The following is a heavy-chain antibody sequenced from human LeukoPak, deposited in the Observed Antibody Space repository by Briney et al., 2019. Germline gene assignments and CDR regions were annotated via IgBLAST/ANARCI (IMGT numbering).Heavy chain of an antibody. CDR1: GGTFSSYA. V-gene: IGHV1-69*04. J-gene: IGHJ4*02. Sequence: SVKVSCKASGGTFSSYAISWVRQAPGQGLEWMGRIIPILGIANYAQKFQGRVTITADKSTSTAYMELSSLRSEDSAVYYCARGFDGDYVGLDYWGQGTLVTVSS. D-gene: IGHD4-17*01. CDR2: IIPILGIA. CDR3: ARGFDGDYVGLDY.